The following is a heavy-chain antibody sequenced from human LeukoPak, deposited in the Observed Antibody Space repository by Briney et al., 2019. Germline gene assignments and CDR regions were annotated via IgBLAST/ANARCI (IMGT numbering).Heavy chain of an antibody. J-gene: IGHJ4*02. D-gene: IGHD1-26*01. CDR2: INPSGGST. V-gene: IGHV1-46*01. CDR3: ARDREWGSYFGSFDY. CDR1: GYTFTSYY. Sequence: ASVKVSCKASGYTFTSYYMHWVRQAPGQGLEWMGIINPSGGSTSYAQKFQGRVTMTRDTSTSTVYMELSSLRSEDTAVYYCARDREWGSYFGSFDYWGQGTLVTVSS.